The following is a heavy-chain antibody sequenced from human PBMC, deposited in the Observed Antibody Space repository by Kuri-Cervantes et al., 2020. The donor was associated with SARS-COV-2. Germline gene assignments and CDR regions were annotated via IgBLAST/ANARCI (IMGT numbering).Heavy chain of an antibody. CDR2: IKQDGSEK. CDR3: ARGVGRFLEWSYYYYMDV. J-gene: IGHJ6*03. Sequence: GGSLRLSCAASGFTFSDYYMSWIRQAPGKGLEWVANIKQDGSEKYYVDSVKGRFTNSRDNAKNSLYLQMNSLRAEDTAVYYCARGVGRFLEWSYYYYMDVWGKGTTVTVSS. CDR1: GFTFSDYY. D-gene: IGHD3-3*01. V-gene: IGHV3-7*01.